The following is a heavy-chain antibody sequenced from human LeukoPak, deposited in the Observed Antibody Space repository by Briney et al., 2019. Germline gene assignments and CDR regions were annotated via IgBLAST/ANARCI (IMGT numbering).Heavy chain of an antibody. CDR2: ISSSSSYI. CDR3: ATDSEWELANFRDAHDAFDI. V-gene: IGHV3-21*01. J-gene: IGHJ3*02. Sequence: GGSLRLSCAASGFTFSSYSMNWVRQAPGKGLEWVSSISSSSSYIYYADSVKGRFTISRDNAKNSLYLQMNSLRAEDTAVYYCATDSEWELANFRDAHDAFDIWGQGTMVTVSS. CDR1: GFTFSSYS. D-gene: IGHD1-26*01.